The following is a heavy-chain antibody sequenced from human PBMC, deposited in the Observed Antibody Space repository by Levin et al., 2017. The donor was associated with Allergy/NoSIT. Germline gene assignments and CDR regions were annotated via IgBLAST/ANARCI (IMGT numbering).Heavy chain of an antibody. CDR3: ARAGLSVLRYFDWSRDAFDI. D-gene: IGHD3-9*01. J-gene: IGHJ3*02. Sequence: GGSLRLSCAASGFTSSSYGMHWVRQAPGKGLEWVAVIWYDGSNKYYADSVKGRFTISRDNSKNTLYLQMNSLRAEDTAVYYCARAGLSVLRYFDWSRDAFDIWGQGTMVTVSS. CDR2: IWYDGSNK. CDR1: GFTSSSYG. V-gene: IGHV3-33*01.